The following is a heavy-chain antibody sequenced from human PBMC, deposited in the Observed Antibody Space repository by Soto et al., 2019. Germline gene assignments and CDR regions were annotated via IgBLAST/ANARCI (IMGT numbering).Heavy chain of an antibody. Sequence: ASVKVSCKASGYTFTSYAMHWVRQAPGQRLEWMGWINAGNGNTKYSQKFQGRVTITRDTSASTAYMELSSLRSEDTAVYYCARVLLEWYNWFDPWGQGTMVTVSS. J-gene: IGHJ5*02. V-gene: IGHV1-3*01. D-gene: IGHD3-3*01. CDR3: ARVLLEWYNWFDP. CDR2: INAGNGNT. CDR1: GYTFTSYA.